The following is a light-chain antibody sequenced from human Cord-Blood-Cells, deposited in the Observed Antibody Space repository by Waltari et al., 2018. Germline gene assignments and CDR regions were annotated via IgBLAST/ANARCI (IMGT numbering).Light chain of an antibody. V-gene: IGKV3-20*01. J-gene: IGKJ1*01. CDR3: QQYGSSPRT. CDR2: GAS. Sequence: EIVLTQSPGTLYLSPGERATLSCRASQGVSSSYLAWYQHKPGQAPRLLIYGASSMATGIPDRFSGSGSGTDFTLTISRLEPEDFAVYYCQQYGSSPRTFGQGTKVEIK. CDR1: QGVSSSY.